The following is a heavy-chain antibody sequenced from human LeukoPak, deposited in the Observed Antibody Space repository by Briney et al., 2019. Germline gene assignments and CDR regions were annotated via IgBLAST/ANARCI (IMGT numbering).Heavy chain of an antibody. V-gene: IGHV5-51*01. Sequence: GASLKISCQGSGYRFTNNWIGWVRPMPGEGLDWMAIVYPGDSHTKYNPSFQGQVTISADKSSSTAYLQWISLRASDTAIYYCVRTPTCSSGTCYPNWFDSWGQGTLVTVSS. D-gene: IGHD2-15*01. CDR3: VRTPTCSSGTCYPNWFDS. CDR2: VYPGDSHT. J-gene: IGHJ5*01. CDR1: GYRFTNNW.